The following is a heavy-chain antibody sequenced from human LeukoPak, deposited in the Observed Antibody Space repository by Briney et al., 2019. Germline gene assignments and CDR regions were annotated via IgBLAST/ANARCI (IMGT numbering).Heavy chain of an antibody. CDR1: GFTFSNYW. CDR2: INNDGSST. D-gene: IGHD2-15*01. V-gene: IGHV3-74*01. J-gene: IGHJ4*02. Sequence: GGSLRLPCAASGFTFSNYWMHWVRQARGKGLVWVSHINNDGSSTSYADSVKGRFTISRDNDKNTLYLQMNSLRTEDTAVYYCACYGIAPPYWGQGTLVTVSS. CDR3: ACYGIAPPY.